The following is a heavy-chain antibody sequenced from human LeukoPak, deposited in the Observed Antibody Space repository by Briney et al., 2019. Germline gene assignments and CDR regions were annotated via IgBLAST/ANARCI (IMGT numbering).Heavy chain of an antibody. Sequence: GGSLRLSCAASGFTFSSYAMHWVRQAPGKGLEWVAFISYDGSNKYYADSVKGRFTISRDNSKNTLYLQMNSLRAEDTAVYYCARDSLDSSGYYPGLCDYWGQGTLVTVSS. V-gene: IGHV3-30-3*01. CDR3: ARDSLDSSGYYPGLCDY. J-gene: IGHJ4*02. D-gene: IGHD3-22*01. CDR1: GFTFSSYA. CDR2: ISYDGSNK.